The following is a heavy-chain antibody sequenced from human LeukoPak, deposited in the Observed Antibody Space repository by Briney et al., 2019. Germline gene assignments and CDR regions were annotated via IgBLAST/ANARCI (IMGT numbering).Heavy chain of an antibody. J-gene: IGHJ3*02. CDR1: GGSFSGYY. V-gene: IGHV4-34*01. D-gene: IGHD2-15*01. Sequence: SETLSLTCAVYGGSFSGYYWSWIRQPPGKGLEWIGEINHSGSTNYNPSLKSRVTISVDTSKNQFSLKLSSVTAADTAVYYCARQREYCSGVSCYSDVFDIWGQGTMVTVSS. CDR2: INHSGST. CDR3: ARQREYCSGVSCYSDVFDI.